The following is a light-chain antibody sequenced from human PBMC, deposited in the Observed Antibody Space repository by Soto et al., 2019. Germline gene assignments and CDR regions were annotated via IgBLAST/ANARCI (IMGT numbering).Light chain of an antibody. V-gene: IGKV1-5*01. CDR1: QSINSW. Sequence: DIQMTQSPSTLSASVGDIVTITCRSSQSINSWLAWYQQKPGKAPNLLIYDASSLQSGVPSRFSSSGSGTEFTLTINSLQPDDFATYYCQHYNTHSTWTFGQGTKVDIK. CDR3: QHYNTHSTWT. J-gene: IGKJ1*01. CDR2: DAS.